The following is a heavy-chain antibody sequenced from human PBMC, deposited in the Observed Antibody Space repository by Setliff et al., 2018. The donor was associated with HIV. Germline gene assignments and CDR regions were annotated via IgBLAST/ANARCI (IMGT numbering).Heavy chain of an antibody. CDR2: IYHSGNT. V-gene: IGHV4-38-2*02. CDR3: AIGNYDILTCYYMSHGTFDY. CDR1: GDSISSDFY. Sequence: SETLSLTCTVSGDSISSDFYWCWIRQHPGKGLEWIASIYHSGNTYYMPSLQSRVTISVDMSKNQFSLKLNSVPAAATAVYYCAIGNYDILTCYYMSHGTFDYWGQGTLVTVSS. D-gene: IGHD3-9*01. J-gene: IGHJ4*02.